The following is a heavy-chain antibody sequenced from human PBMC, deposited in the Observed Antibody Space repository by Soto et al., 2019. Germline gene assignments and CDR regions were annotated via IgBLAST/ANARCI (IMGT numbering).Heavy chain of an antibody. D-gene: IGHD3-10*01. V-gene: IGHV3-30-3*01. CDR1: GCTFSTYA. CDR2: ISYDGNNK. J-gene: IGHJ6*02. CDR3: ARDINGFGESAHYYGMDV. Sequence: PGGSLRLSCAASGCTFSTYAMHWVRQAPGKGLEWMALISYDGNNKYYADSVKGRFTISRDNSKNMLYLQMNSLRAEDTAVYYCARDINGFGESAHYYGMDVWGQGTTVTVSS.